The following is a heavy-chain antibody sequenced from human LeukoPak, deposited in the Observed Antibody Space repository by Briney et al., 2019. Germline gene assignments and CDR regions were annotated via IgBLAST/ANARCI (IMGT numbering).Heavy chain of an antibody. D-gene: IGHD6-25*01. CDR3: AKGAGSSWFDS. Sequence: GGSLRLSCAASGFTFSIYAMSWVRQAPGKGLEWVSSVSTSGGTTYYADSVKGRFTLSRDNSKTTLYLQMNSLRAEDTAIYYCAKGAGSSWFDSWGQGTLVTVSS. J-gene: IGHJ5*01. V-gene: IGHV3-23*01. CDR1: GFTFSIYA. CDR2: VSTSGGTT.